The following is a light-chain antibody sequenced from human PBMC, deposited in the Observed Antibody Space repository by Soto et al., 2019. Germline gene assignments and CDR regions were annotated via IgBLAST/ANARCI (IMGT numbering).Light chain of an antibody. CDR3: SSYAGSNTMV. CDR2: EVN. CDR1: SSDIGSFDY. Sequence: QSVLTQPPSASGSPGQSVTISCTGTSSDIGSFDYVSWFQQHPGKAPKLMIYEVNKRPSGVPDRFSGSKSGNTASLTVSGLQIGDEADYYCSSYAGSNTMVFGGGTKLTVL. V-gene: IGLV2-8*01. J-gene: IGLJ2*01.